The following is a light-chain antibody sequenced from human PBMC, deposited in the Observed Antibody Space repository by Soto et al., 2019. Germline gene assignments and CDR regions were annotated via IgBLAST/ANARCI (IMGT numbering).Light chain of an antibody. CDR2: GAS. J-gene: IGKJ5*01. Sequence: EIVMTQSPATLSVSPGERATLSCRASQSVSSHLAWYQQNPGXAPRLLIYGASTRATGIPDRVSGSGPETDXTITXXRLETEDVAVYYCQEYDGAPPITFGLGTRLEI. CDR3: QEYDGAPPIT. CDR1: QSVSSH. V-gene: IGKV3-15*01.